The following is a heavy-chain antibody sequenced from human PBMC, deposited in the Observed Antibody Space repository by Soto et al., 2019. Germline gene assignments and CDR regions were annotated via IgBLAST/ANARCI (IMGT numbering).Heavy chain of an antibody. D-gene: IGHD6-13*01. CDR3: ARIKDGIADVNWFDP. V-gene: IGHV1-18*01. CDR1: GYTFTSYG. J-gene: IGHJ5*02. CDR2: ISAYNGNT. Sequence: ASVKVSFKASGYTFTSYGISWVRQAPGQGLEWMGWISAYNGNTNYAQKLQGRVTMTTDTSTSTAYMELRSLRSDDTAVYYCARIKDGIADVNWFDPWGQGTLVTVSS.